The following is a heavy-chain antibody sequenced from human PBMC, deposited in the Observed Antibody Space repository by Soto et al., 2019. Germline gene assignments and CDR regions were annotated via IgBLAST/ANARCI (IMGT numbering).Heavy chain of an antibody. V-gene: IGHV4-59*01. CDR2: IYYSGIT. CDR1: GSSISSYY. J-gene: IGHJ6*02. D-gene: IGHD1-20*01. Sequence: SSETLSLTCTVSGSSISSYYWRWIRQPPGKGLEWIGYIYYSGITNYNPSLKSRVTISVDTSKNQFSLKLSSVTAADTAVYYCARYKSNYYYGMDVWGQGTTVT. CDR3: ARYKSNYYYGMDV.